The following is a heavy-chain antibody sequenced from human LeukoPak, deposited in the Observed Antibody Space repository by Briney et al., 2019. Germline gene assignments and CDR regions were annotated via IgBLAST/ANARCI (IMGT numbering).Heavy chain of an antibody. Sequence: GGSLRLSCAASGFTFSRYWMHWVRQGPGKGLVWVSRINSDGSSTYYADSVKGRFTISRDNAKNTLYLQMNSLRAEDTAVYYCARGYYDSSGYYLIDYWGQGTLVTVSS. J-gene: IGHJ4*02. V-gene: IGHV3-74*01. CDR2: INSDGSST. CDR3: ARGYYDSSGYYLIDY. D-gene: IGHD3-22*01. CDR1: GFTFSRYW.